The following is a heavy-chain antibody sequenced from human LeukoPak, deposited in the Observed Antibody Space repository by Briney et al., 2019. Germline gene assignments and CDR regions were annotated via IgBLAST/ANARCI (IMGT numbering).Heavy chain of an antibody. J-gene: IGHJ4*02. CDR2: IRYDGSEK. V-gene: IGHV3-30*02. D-gene: IGHD6-13*01. Sequence: GGSLRLSCAASGFNFNSYDMQWVRQSPGKGLEWVTFIRYDGSEKYYVESVEGRFTISRDNSKNTLYLQMNSLRVEDTAVYCCATSVTGYSSPFYYWGQGTLVTVSP. CDR1: GFNFNSYD. CDR3: ATSVTGYSSPFYY.